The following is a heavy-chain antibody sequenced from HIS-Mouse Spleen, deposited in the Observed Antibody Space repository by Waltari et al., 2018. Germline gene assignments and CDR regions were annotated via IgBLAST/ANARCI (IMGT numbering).Heavy chain of an antibody. V-gene: IGHV1-46*01. CDR3: ARVTIALAGTGFDY. CDR1: GYTFTSYD. D-gene: IGHD6-19*01. CDR2: IDPSSCNT. Sequence: QVQLVQSGAEVKKPGASVKVSCKASGYTFTSYDMHWVRQAPGHGLEWMGIIDPSSCNTSDAPNVPGRVTMTRDSSTSTTYMQLINLRSEDTAVYYCARVTIALAGTGFDYWGQGTLVTVSS. J-gene: IGHJ4*02.